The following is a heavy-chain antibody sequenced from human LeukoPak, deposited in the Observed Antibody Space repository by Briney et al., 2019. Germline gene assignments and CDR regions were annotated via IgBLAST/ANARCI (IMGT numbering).Heavy chain of an antibody. CDR1: GGSFSGYY. J-gene: IGHJ4*02. CDR3: AGETGSYDILTGYQGGLFDY. V-gene: IGHV4-34*01. D-gene: IGHD3-9*01. Sequence: SETLSLTCAVYGGSFSGYYWSWIRQPPGKGLEWIGEINHSGSTNYNPSLKSRVTISVDTSKNQFSLKLSSVTAADTAVYYCAGETGSYDILTGYQGGLFDYWGQGTLVTVSS. CDR2: INHSGST.